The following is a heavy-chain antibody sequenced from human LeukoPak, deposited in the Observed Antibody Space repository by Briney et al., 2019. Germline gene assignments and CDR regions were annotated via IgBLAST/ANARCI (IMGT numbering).Heavy chain of an antibody. Sequence: GGSLRLSCAASGFTFGTYSMDWVRQAPGKGLEWVSYISSSSSTIYYADSVKGRFTISRDNAKNSLYLQMNSLRAEDTAVYYCAREGGSYPFDFWGQGTLVTVSS. CDR2: ISSSSSTI. CDR1: GFTFGTYS. J-gene: IGHJ4*02. CDR3: AREGGSYPFDF. D-gene: IGHD1-26*01. V-gene: IGHV3-48*01.